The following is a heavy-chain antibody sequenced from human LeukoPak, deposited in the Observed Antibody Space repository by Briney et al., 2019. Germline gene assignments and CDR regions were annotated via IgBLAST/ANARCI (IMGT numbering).Heavy chain of an antibody. CDR1: GGTFSSYA. Sequence: ASVKVSCKASGGTFSSYAISWVRQAPGQGLEWMGGIIPIFGTANCAQKFQGRVTITTDESTSTAYMELSSLRSADTAVYYCARDRLDIVPSGYYYYYYMDVWGKGTTVTVSS. V-gene: IGHV1-69*05. J-gene: IGHJ6*03. D-gene: IGHD2-2*03. CDR3: ARDRLDIVPSGYYYYYYMDV. CDR2: IIPIFGTA.